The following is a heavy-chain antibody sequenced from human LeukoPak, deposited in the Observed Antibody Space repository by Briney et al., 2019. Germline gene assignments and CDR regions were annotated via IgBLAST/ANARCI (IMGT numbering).Heavy chain of an antibody. V-gene: IGHV4-59*01. Sequence: PSETLSLTCTVSGGSITSYYWSWIRQPPGKGLEWIGYIYYSGSVNYNPSLKSRVTMSVDTSKNQFSLKLTSVTAADTAVYYCARGRPPGAYWGQGTLVTVSS. D-gene: IGHD2-2*01. CDR2: IYYSGSV. CDR1: GGSITSYY. CDR3: ARGRPPGAY. J-gene: IGHJ4*02.